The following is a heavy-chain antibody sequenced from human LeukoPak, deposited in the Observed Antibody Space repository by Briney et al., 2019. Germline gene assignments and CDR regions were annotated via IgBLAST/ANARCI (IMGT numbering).Heavy chain of an antibody. D-gene: IGHD3-22*01. V-gene: IGHV4-61*02. CDR1: GGSISSGSYY. CDR2: IYTSGST. CDR3: ARGRGWYYDSSGPFDY. Sequence: SETLSLTCTVSGGSISSGSYYWSWVRQPAGKGLEWIGRIYTSGSTNYNPSLKSRVTISVGTSKNQFSLKLSSVTAADTAVYYCARGRGWYYDSSGPFDYWGQGTLVTVSS. J-gene: IGHJ4*02.